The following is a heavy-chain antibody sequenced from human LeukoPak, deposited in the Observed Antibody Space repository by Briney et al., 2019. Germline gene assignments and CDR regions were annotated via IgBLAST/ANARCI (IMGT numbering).Heavy chain of an antibody. CDR3: ARVGEKAFHLWPEIDY. CDR1: GFTFSTYS. V-gene: IGHV3-21*01. J-gene: IGHJ4*02. Sequence: GGSLRLSCAASGFTFSTYSMKWVPQAPGKGLERVSSISSSSSYIYYADSVKGRFTISRDNAKKSPYLQMNSLRAEDTAVYYCARVGEKAFHLWPEIDYWGQGTLVTVSS. CDR2: ISSSSSYI. D-gene: IGHD5-24*01.